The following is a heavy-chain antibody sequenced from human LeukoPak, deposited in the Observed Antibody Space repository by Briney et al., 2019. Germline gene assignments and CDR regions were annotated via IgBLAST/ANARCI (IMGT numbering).Heavy chain of an antibody. CDR1: GFSFSTYS. D-gene: IGHD3-22*01. Sequence: PGGSLRLSCATSGFSFSTYSMSWVRQAPGKGLEWVSVIYSGGSTYYADSVKGRFTISRDNSKNTLYLQMNSLRAEDTAVYYCARETYDSSGSMNWGQGTLVTVSS. J-gene: IGHJ4*02. V-gene: IGHV3-53*01. CDR3: ARETYDSSGSMN. CDR2: IYSGGST.